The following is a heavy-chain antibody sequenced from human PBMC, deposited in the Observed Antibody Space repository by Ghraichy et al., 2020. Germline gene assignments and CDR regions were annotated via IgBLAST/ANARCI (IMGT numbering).Heavy chain of an antibody. CDR1: GFTFSSYA. CDR2: ISGSGGST. D-gene: IGHD3-22*01. Sequence: GGSLRLSCAASGFTFSSYAMSWVRQAPGKGLEWVLAISGSGGSTYYADSVKGRFTISRDNSKNTLYLQMNSLRAEDTAVYYCAKVGDSSGYYGNWFDPWGQGTLVTVSS. J-gene: IGHJ5*02. CDR3: AKVGDSSGYYGNWFDP. V-gene: IGHV3-23*01.